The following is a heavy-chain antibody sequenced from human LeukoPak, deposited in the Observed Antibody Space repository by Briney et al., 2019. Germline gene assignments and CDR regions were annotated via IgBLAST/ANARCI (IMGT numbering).Heavy chain of an antibody. CDR3: ARVWAKYSGYDFLGY. CDR1: GYTFTGYY. V-gene: IGHV1-2*02. J-gene: IGHJ4*02. D-gene: IGHD5-12*01. Sequence: ASVKLSCKASGYTFTGYYMHWVRQAPGQGLEWMGCINPNSGGTNYAQKFQGRVTMTRDTSISTAYMELSRLRSDDTAVYYCARVWAKYSGYDFLGYWGQGTLVTVSS. CDR2: INPNSGGT.